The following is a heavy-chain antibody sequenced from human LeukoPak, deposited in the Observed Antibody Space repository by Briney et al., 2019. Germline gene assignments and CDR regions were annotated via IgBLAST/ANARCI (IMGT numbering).Heavy chain of an antibody. V-gene: IGHV4-4*02. CDR2: ISQGGAT. CDR1: GGSITSTNW. D-gene: IGHD4-17*01. J-gene: IGHJ3*02. CDR3: ATDYGDRSMVCFDI. Sequence: SGTLSLTCTVSGGSITSTNWWGWVRQSPGRGLECIGQISQGGATTYNPSLKSRATISMDKSKNQFSLNLTSVTAADTAIYYCATDYGDRSMVCFDIWGQGTMVTVSS.